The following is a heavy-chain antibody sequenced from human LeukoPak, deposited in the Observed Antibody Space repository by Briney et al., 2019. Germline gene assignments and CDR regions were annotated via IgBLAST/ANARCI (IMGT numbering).Heavy chain of an antibody. V-gene: IGHV1-8*01. CDR1: GYTFTSYD. D-gene: IGHD2/OR15-2a*01. J-gene: IGHJ6*03. CDR2: MNPNSGNT. Sequence: GASVKVSCKASGYTFTSYDINWVRQATGQGLEWMGWMNPNSGNTGYAQKFQGRVTMTRNTSISTAYMELSSLRSEDTAVYYCATGVEGSKYYYYYYMDVWGKGTTVTVSS. CDR3: ATGVEGSKYYYYYYMDV.